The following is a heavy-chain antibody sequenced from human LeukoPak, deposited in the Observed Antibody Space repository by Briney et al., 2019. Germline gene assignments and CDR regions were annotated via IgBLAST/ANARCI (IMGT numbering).Heavy chain of an antibody. J-gene: IGHJ6*02. V-gene: IGHV4-59*08. CDR3: ARHGAGGTGYYHGLDV. CDR2: IYYSGST. Sequence: SETLSLTSTVYRGSISSYYWSWIRQPPGKGLEWIGYIYYSGSTNYSPSLKSRATISVDTSKSQFSLKLSSVTAADTAVYYCARHGAGGTGYYHGLDVWGQGTTVTVSS. CDR1: RGSISSYY. D-gene: IGHD6-13*01.